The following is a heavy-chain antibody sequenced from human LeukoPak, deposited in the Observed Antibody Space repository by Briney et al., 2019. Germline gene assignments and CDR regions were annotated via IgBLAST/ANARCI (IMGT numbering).Heavy chain of an antibody. D-gene: IGHD2/OR15-2a*01. CDR2: INLDGSEK. CDR3: ASTRLSCDC. Sequence: GGSLRLSCAASGFTFSSYWMTRVRQAPGKGLEWVASINLDGSEKNYVDSVKGRFTISRDNAKNSLYLRMNSLRDEDTAVYYCASTRLSCDCWGQGTLVTVSS. J-gene: IGHJ4*02. V-gene: IGHV3-7*01. CDR1: GFTFSSYW.